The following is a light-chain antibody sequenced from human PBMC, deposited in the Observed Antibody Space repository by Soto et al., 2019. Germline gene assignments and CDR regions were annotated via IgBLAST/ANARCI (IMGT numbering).Light chain of an antibody. Sequence: EIVLTQSPGTLSLSPGERATLSCRAGQSFSNNYLAWYQQKPGQAPRLLIYGASNRATGIPDRFGGSGSGADFTLTISRLEPEDFAVYYCQQYGSSPRTFGQGTKVDI. CDR2: GAS. J-gene: IGKJ1*01. CDR1: QSFSNNY. CDR3: QQYGSSPRT. V-gene: IGKV3-20*01.